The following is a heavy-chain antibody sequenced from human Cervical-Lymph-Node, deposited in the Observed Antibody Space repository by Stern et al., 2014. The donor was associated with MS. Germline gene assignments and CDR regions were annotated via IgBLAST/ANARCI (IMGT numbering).Heavy chain of an antibody. CDR3: ARDGYSSSWYELANRYYYGMDV. CDR1: GFTFSDYY. D-gene: IGHD6-13*01. J-gene: IGHJ6*02. V-gene: IGHV3-11*01. Sequence: QLVESGGGLVKPGGSLRLSCAASGFTFSDYYMSWIRQAPGKGLEWVSYISSSGSTIYYADSVKGRFTISRDNAKNSLYLQMNSLRAEDTAVYYCARDGYSSSWYELANRYYYGMDVWGQGTTVTVSS. CDR2: ISSSGSTI.